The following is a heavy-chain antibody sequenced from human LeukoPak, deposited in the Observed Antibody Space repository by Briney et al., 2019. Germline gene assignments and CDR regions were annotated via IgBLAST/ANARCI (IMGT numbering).Heavy chain of an antibody. J-gene: IGHJ6*02. CDR3: AKEKGFLEWSYGMDV. D-gene: IGHD3-3*01. Sequence: GGSLRLSCAASGFTFSSYAMSWVRQAPGKGLEWVSAISGSGGSTYYADSVKGRFTISRDNSKNTLYLQTNSLRAEDTAVYYCAKEKGFLEWSYGMDVWGQGTTVTVSS. CDR2: ISGSGGST. V-gene: IGHV3-23*01. CDR1: GFTFSSYA.